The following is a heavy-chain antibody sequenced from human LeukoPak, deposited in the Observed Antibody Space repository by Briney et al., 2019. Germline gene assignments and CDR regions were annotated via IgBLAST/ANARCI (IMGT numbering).Heavy chain of an antibody. CDR3: AREHDY. V-gene: IGHV4-59*11. J-gene: IGHJ4*01. CDR1: AVSISRHF. CDR2: VFSCGST. Sequence: PSETLSLTCNFSAVSISRHFWSWIRQTPEKGLEWLGYVFSCGSTNYNPSLKSRITISLDTSKHQFSLTLNSVTAADTAVYYCAREHDYWGLGTLVTVSS.